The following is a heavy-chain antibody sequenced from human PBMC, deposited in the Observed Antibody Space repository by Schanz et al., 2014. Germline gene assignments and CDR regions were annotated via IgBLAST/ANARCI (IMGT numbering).Heavy chain of an antibody. Sequence: EVQLVESGGGLIQPGGSLRLSCAASGFTFSSYAMSWVRQAPGKGLEWVSTISASGGSTYYADSVKGRFTISRDNSKNILYLQMNSLRAEDTAVYYCAKGRRGYFDSSGSYWGTFDFWGQGTLVTVSS. J-gene: IGHJ4*02. CDR2: ISASGGST. D-gene: IGHD3-22*01. V-gene: IGHV3-23*04. CDR3: AKGRRGYFDSSGSYWGTFDF. CDR1: GFTFSSYA.